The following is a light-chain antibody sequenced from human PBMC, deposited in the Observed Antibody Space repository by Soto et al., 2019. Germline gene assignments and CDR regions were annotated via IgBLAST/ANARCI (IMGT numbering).Light chain of an antibody. V-gene: IGLV2-14*01. CDR2: EVS. Sequence: QSALTQPASVSGSPGQSITISCTATSSDVGGYNYVSWYQQHPGKAPKLMIYEVSNRPSGVSNRFSGSKSGNTASLTISGLQAEDEADYYCSSYTSSSNLVFGGGTKLTVL. CDR3: SSYTSSSNLV. J-gene: IGLJ2*01. CDR1: SSDVGGYNY.